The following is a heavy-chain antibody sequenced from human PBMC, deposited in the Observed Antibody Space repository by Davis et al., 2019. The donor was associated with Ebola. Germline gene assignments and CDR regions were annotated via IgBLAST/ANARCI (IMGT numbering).Heavy chain of an antibody. D-gene: IGHD4-11*01. CDR3: AKEGGGYSNSLGY. Sequence: PGGSLRLSCAASGFTVSSTYMNWVRQAPGKGLECVSIILSGGTTFYADSVKGRFTISRDNSKNILYLQMNSLRAEDTAVYYCAKEGGGYSNSLGYWGQGTLVTVSS. V-gene: IGHV3-53*01. CDR2: ILSGGTT. J-gene: IGHJ4*02. CDR1: GFTVSSTY.